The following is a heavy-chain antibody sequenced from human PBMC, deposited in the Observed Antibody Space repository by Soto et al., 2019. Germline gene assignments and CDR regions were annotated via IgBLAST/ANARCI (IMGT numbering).Heavy chain of an antibody. CDR1: GFTFSSYG. V-gene: IGHV3-33*01. Sequence: PGGSLRLSCAASGFTFSSYGMHWVRQAPGKGLEWVAVIWYDGSNKYYADSVKGRFTISRDNSKNTLYLQMNSLRAEDTAVYYCARDQDLDYYDSSGYPKSLDYWGQGTLVTVSS. CDR3: ARDQDLDYYDSSGYPKSLDY. D-gene: IGHD3-22*01. J-gene: IGHJ4*02. CDR2: IWYDGSNK.